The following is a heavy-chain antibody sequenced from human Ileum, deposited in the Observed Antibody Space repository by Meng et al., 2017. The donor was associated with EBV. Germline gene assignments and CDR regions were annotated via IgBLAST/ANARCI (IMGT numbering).Heavy chain of an antibody. J-gene: IGHJ6*02. V-gene: IGHV4-61*01. Sequence: GQLQESVPGLVEPAETLSLTCTVSGGSVRSGNYYWSWIRQSPGRGLEWIGYIHRSGSTNYNPPLKSRVTISEDTSKNQFSLKLRSVSAADTAIYYCARLGGGTSWYWDYGIDVWGQGTTVTVSS. CDR3: ARLGGGTSWYWDYGIDV. CDR2: IHRSGST. D-gene: IGHD6-13*01. CDR1: GGSVRSGNYY.